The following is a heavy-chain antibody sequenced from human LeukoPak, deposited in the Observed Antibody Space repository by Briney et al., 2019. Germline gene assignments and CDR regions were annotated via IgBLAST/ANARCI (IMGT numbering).Heavy chain of an antibody. CDR1: GFTFDDYA. CDR2: ISWDGGST. CDR3: AKDRGSTPQGYFDY. D-gene: IGHD6-13*01. J-gene: IGHJ4*02. Sequence: GGSLRLSCAASGFTFDDYAMHWVRQAPGKGLEWVSLISWDGGSTYYADSVKGRFTISRDNSKNSLYLQVNSLRAEDTALYYCAKDRGSTPQGYFDYWGQGTLVTVSS. V-gene: IGHV3-43D*03.